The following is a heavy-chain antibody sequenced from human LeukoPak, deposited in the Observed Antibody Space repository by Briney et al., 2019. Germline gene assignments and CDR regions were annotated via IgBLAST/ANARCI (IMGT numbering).Heavy chain of an antibody. V-gene: IGHV3-23*01. CDR1: GFTFSSYA. CDR2: IGGSGGST. D-gene: IGHD5-12*01. CDR3: AKAQAARGFSGYEDDY. J-gene: IGHJ4*02. Sequence: PGGSLRLSCAASGFTFSSYAMSGVRQAPGKGLEWVSAIGGSGGSTYYADSVKGRFTISRDNSKNTLYLQMNSLRAEDTAVYYCAKAQAARGFSGYEDDYWGQGTLVTVSS.